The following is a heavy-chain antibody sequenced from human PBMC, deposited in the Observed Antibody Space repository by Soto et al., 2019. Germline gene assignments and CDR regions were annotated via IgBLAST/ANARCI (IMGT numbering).Heavy chain of an antibody. J-gene: IGHJ4*02. CDR2: VYDSGHT. CDR3: ARMPFAAFDY. CDR1: GGSFNTGGYY. V-gene: IGHV4-31*03. D-gene: IGHD2-2*01. Sequence: PSETLSLTCTVSGGSFNTGGYYWSWVRQRPEKGLEWIGYVYDSGHTYYNPSLKSRPAISLDTSKSQFSLKLSSVTAADTALYFCARMPFAAFDYWGQGILVTVSS.